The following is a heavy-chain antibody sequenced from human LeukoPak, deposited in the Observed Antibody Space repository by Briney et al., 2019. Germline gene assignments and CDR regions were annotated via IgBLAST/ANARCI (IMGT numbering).Heavy chain of an antibody. CDR2: FDPEDGET. D-gene: IGHD6-19*01. J-gene: IGHJ6*02. CDR3: TSPLVAVAGTGYGMDV. Sequence: GASVKVSCKVSGYTLTELSMHWVRQAPGEGLEWMGGFDPEDGETIYAQKFQGRVTMTEDTSTDTAYMELSSLRSEDTAVYYCTSPLVAVAGTGYGMDVWGQGTTVTVSS. V-gene: IGHV1-24*01. CDR1: GYTLTELS.